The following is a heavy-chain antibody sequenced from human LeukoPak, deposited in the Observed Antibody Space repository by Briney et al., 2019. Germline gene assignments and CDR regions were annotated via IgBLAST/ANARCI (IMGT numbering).Heavy chain of an antibody. Sequence: GGSLRLSCAASGLTFSSYAVSWVRQAPGKGLEWVSAISTSGDRTYYADSVKGRFTISRDSSKNTLYMQMNSLRAEDTAVYYCAKDYLGSSYAFDVWGQGTMVTVSS. V-gene: IGHV3-23*01. CDR1: GLTFSSYA. CDR2: ISTSGDRT. CDR3: AKDYLGSSYAFDV. J-gene: IGHJ3*01. D-gene: IGHD6-13*01.